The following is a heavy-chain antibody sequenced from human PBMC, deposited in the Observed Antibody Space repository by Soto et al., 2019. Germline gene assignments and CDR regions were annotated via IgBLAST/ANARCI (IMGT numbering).Heavy chain of an antibody. Sequence: ASVKVSCEASGYSFTSYGISSVRQAPGQGLEWMGWISAYNGNTNYAQKLQGRVTMTTDTSTSTAYMELRSLRSDDTAVYYCARVPSVYEPFDIWGQGTMVTVSS. J-gene: IGHJ3*02. CDR2: ISAYNGNT. CDR3: ARVPSVYEPFDI. V-gene: IGHV1-18*01. D-gene: IGHD3-22*01. CDR1: GYSFTSYG.